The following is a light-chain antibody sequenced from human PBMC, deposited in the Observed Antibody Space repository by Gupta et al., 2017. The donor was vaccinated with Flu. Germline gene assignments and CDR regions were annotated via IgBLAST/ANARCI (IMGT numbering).Light chain of an antibody. CDR1: ALSSQY. CDR2: KDT. V-gene: IGLV3-25*03. Sequence: SYELTQPPSLSVSPGQTARITCSGDALSSQYTYWYQQKPGRAPVLVISKDTERPSGIPERFSGSNSGTTVTLTISGVQAEDEAAYYCQSADNSGTYVVFGGGTRLTV. J-gene: IGLJ2*01. CDR3: QSADNSGTYVV.